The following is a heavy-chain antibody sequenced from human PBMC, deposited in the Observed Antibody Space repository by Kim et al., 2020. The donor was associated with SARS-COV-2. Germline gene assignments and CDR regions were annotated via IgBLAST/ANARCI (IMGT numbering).Heavy chain of an antibody. CDR3: LGGFYFDY. V-gene: IGHV1-3*01. J-gene: IGHJ4*02. CDR2: GNVTT. D-gene: IGHD3-16*01. Sequence: GNVTTIYSQKFQGRVTFTTDTSASTAYMELSFLRSEDSAVYYCLGGFYFDYWGQGTLVTVSS.